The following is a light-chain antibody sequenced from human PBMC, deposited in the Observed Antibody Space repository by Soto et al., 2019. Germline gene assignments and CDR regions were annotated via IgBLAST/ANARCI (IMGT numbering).Light chain of an antibody. CDR2: KAS. V-gene: IGKV1-5*03. J-gene: IGKJ4*01. CDR1: QSISSW. CDR3: QQYNSVSLLT. Sequence: DVKMAQSPSTLSASVGDGVTITCRASQSISSWLAWYQQKPGKAPKLLIYKASTLESGVPSRFSGSGSGTEFTLTISSLQPDDFATYYCQQYNSVSLLTFGGGTKVDI.